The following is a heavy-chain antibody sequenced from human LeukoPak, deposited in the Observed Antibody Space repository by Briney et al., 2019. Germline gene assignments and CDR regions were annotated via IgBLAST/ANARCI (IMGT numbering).Heavy chain of an antibody. CDR2: INPSGGST. CDR1: GYTFTSYY. Sequence: GASVKVSCKASGYTFTSYYMHWVRQAPGQGLEWMGIINPSGGSTSYAQKFQGRVTMTRDTSTSTVYMELSSLRSEDTAVYYCARRGAKDDSSGYSDYWGQGTLVTVSS. V-gene: IGHV1-46*01. D-gene: IGHD3-22*01. CDR3: ARRGAKDDSSGYSDY. J-gene: IGHJ4*02.